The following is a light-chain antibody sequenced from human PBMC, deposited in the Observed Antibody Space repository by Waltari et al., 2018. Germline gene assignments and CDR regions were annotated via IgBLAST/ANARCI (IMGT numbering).Light chain of an antibody. Sequence: DIQMTQSPSFLSASVGDTVTITCRASQAISDYLAWSQQQAGKTPRLLMFSASPLQSGVPSRFSGSGSGTDFSLTISNLQPEDVATYFCQKYDRAPFTFGSGTKIDVK. J-gene: IGKJ4*01. V-gene: IGKV1-27*01. CDR2: SAS. CDR1: QAISDY. CDR3: QKYDRAPFT.